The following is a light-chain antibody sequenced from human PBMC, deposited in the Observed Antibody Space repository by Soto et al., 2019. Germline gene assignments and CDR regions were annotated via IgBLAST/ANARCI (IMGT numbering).Light chain of an antibody. Sequence: EIVLTQSLGALSLSPGERATLSCRSSQTASSRQLAWYQQKPGQAPRLXXYDASSRATGIPARFSGSGSGTDFTLTISSLETEDFALYYCQQYNSWHPITFGQGTRLEIK. J-gene: IGKJ5*01. V-gene: IGKV3-20*01. CDR3: QQYNSWHPIT. CDR1: QTASSRQ. CDR2: DAS.